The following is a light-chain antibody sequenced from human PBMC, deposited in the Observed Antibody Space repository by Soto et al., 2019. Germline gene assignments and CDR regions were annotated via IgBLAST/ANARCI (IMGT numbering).Light chain of an antibody. CDR1: QSVSTC. Sequence: DIQMTQSPSTLSASVGDRDTITCRASQSVSTCLASYQQKPGKAPNLLIYHASILQRGVPSRFSGSGSGTEFTFTSSSLQSDDFATYYCQQYTNYPWTFAQGTKAEIK. CDR2: HAS. J-gene: IGKJ1*01. CDR3: QQYTNYPWT. V-gene: IGKV1-5*01.